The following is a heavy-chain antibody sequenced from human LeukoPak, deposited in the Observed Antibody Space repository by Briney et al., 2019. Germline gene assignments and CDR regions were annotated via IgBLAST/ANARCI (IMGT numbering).Heavy chain of an antibody. Sequence: GESLKISCKGSGYSFTSYWIGWVRQMPGKGLEWMGIIYPGDSDTRYSPSFQGQVTISADKSISTAYLQWSSLKASDTAMYYCARVTFSGGSTFNFDYWGQGTLVTVSS. D-gene: IGHD1-26*01. CDR1: GYSFTSYW. V-gene: IGHV5-51*01. J-gene: IGHJ4*02. CDR3: ARVTFSGGSTFNFDY. CDR2: IYPGDSDT.